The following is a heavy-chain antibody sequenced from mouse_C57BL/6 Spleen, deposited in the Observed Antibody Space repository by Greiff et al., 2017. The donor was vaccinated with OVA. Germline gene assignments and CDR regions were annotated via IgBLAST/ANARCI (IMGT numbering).Heavy chain of an antibody. CDR2: IYPGSGST. J-gene: IGHJ1*03. CDR3: ARGGRGSSSWYFDV. Sequence: VKLVESGAELVKPGASVKMSCKASGYTFTSYWITWVKQRPGQGLEWIGDIYPGSGSTNYNEKFKSKATLTVDTSSSTAYMQLSSLTSEDSAVYYCARGGRGSSSWYFDVWGTGTTVTVSS. V-gene: IGHV1-55*01. CDR1: GYTFTSYW. D-gene: IGHD1-1*01.